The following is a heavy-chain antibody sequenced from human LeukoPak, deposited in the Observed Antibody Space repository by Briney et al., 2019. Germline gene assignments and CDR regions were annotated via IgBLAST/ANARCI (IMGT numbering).Heavy chain of an antibody. Sequence: PGGSLRLSCAASGFTFSSNTMSWVRQAPGKGLEWVSVISGSGGNTYYADSGKGRFTISRDNSKTTLYLQMNSLRPEDTAVYYCAKASGGNVVYWGQGTLVTVSS. CDR1: GFTFSSNT. D-gene: IGHD4-23*01. CDR2: ISGSGGNT. J-gene: IGHJ4*02. V-gene: IGHV3-23*01. CDR3: AKASGGNVVY.